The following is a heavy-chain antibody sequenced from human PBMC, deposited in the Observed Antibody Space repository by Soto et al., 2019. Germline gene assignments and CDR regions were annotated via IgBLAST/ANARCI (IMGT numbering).Heavy chain of an antibody. CDR3: ARDLGQQLVDY. CDR2: ISAYNGNK. Sequence: QVQLVQSGAEVKKPGASVKVSCKASGYSFTSYGISWVRQAPGQGLEWMGWISAYNGNKKYAQKVQGRVTMHTDTATSTAYMELRSLRSDDTAVYYCARDLGQQLVDYCGQGTLVTVSS. V-gene: IGHV1-18*01. CDR1: GYSFTSYG. D-gene: IGHD6-13*01. J-gene: IGHJ4*02.